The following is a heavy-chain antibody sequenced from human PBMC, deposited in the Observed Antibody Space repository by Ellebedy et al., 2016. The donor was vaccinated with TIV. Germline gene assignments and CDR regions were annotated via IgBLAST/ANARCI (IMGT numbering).Heavy chain of an antibody. V-gene: IGHV4-34*01. Sequence: SETLSLTXAVYGGSFSGYYWSWIRQPPGKGLEWIGEINHSGSTNYNPSLKSRVTISVDTSKNQFSLKVSSVTAADTAVYYCARGVYSGYDPLDYWGQGTLVTVSS. D-gene: IGHD5-12*01. CDR3: ARGVYSGYDPLDY. CDR2: INHSGST. J-gene: IGHJ4*02. CDR1: GGSFSGYY.